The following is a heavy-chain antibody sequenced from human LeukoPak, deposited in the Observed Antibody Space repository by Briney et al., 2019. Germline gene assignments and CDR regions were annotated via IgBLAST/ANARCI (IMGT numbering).Heavy chain of an antibody. J-gene: IGHJ6*02. Sequence: GGSLRLSCAASGFTFDDYAMHRVRQAPGKGLEWVSGISWNSGSIGYADSVKGRFTISRDNAKNSLYLQMNSLRAEDTALYYCAKDTAGSYYYGMDVWGQGTTVTVSS. CDR3: AKDTAGSYYYGMDV. CDR2: ISWNSGSI. V-gene: IGHV3-9*01. D-gene: IGHD3-10*01. CDR1: GFTFDDYA.